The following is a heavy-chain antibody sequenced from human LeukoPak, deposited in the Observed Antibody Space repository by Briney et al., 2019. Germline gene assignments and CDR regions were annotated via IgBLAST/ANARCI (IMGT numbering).Heavy chain of an antibody. CDR2: IYPGDSHT. CDR3: VRHLQYGSGGHYFDY. J-gene: IGHJ4*02. Sequence: GESLKISCKGSGYSFPTYWIGWVRQMPGKGLEWMGIIYPGDSHTTYSPSLQGQVTISADKSISTVYLQWSSLKASDTAMYYCVRHLQYGSGGHYFDYWGQGALVTVSS. CDR1: GYSFPTYW. V-gene: IGHV5-51*01. D-gene: IGHD2-15*01.